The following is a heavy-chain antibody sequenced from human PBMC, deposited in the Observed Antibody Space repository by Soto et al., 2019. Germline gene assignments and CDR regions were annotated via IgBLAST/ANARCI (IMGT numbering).Heavy chain of an antibody. CDR3: AREDVGYCSGGSCYLGNWFDP. CDR1: GGSISSYY. D-gene: IGHD2-15*01. Sequence: QVQLQESGPGLVKPSETLSLTCTVSGGSISSYYWSWIRQPPGKGLEWIGYIYYSGSTNYNPSLKSRVPISVDTSKNQFSLKLSSVTAADTAVYSCAREDVGYCSGGSCYLGNWFDPWGQGTLVTVSS. J-gene: IGHJ5*02. CDR2: IYYSGST. V-gene: IGHV4-59*01.